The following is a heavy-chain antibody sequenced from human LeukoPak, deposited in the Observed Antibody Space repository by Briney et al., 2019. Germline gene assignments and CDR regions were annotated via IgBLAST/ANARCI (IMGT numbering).Heavy chain of an antibody. V-gene: IGHV4-38-2*02. Sequence: SETLSLTCTVSGYSISSGYYWGWIRQPPGKGLEWIGSIYHSGSTYYNPSLKSRVTISVDTSKNQFSLKLSSVTAADTAVYYCARDYYGSGKDYWGQGTLVTVSS. D-gene: IGHD3-10*01. CDR1: GYSISSGYY. CDR3: ARDYYGSGKDY. J-gene: IGHJ4*02. CDR2: IYHSGST.